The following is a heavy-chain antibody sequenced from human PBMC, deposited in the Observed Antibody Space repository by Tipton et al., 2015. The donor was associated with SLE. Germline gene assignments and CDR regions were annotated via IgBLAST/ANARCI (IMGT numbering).Heavy chain of an antibody. J-gene: IGHJ4*02. CDR1: GFIFSAYN. V-gene: IGHV3-21*04. CDR3: AKGGGNYFLSSFDY. Sequence: SLRLSCAASGFIFSAYNINWVRQAPGKGLEWVSSISSSSDYIYYADSVKGRFTISRDDAKNSLYLQMNSLQPEDTAVYYCAKGGGNYFLSSFDYWGQGTLVTVSS. D-gene: IGHD1-7*01. CDR2: ISSSSDYI.